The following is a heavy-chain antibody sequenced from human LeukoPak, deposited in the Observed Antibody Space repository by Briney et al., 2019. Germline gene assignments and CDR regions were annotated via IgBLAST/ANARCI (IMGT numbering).Heavy chain of an antibody. Sequence: ASVKVSCKASGYTFTSYAMNWVRQAPGQGLERMGWINTNTGNPTYAQGFTGRFVFSLDTSVSTAYLQISSLKAEDTAVYYCARGSSWYGDYYYGMDVWGQGTTVTVSS. J-gene: IGHJ6*02. D-gene: IGHD6-13*01. CDR3: ARGSSWYGDYYYGMDV. V-gene: IGHV7-4-1*02. CDR1: GYTFTSYA. CDR2: INTNTGNP.